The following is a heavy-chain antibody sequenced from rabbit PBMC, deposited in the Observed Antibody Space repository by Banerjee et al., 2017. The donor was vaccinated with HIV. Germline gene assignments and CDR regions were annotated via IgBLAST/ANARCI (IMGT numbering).Heavy chain of an antibody. Sequence: QSLEESGGDLVKPGASLTLTCTASGFSLNNNYVMCWVRQAPGKGLEWIGCIYTGSSGSTYYASWAKGRFTISKTSSTTVTLQMTSLTAADTATYFCAKTYGKFDWNLWGQGTLVTVS. CDR2: IYTGSSGST. CDR1: GFSLNNNYV. CDR3: AKTYGKFDWNL. V-gene: IGHV1S40*01. J-gene: IGHJ4*01. D-gene: IGHD2-1*01.